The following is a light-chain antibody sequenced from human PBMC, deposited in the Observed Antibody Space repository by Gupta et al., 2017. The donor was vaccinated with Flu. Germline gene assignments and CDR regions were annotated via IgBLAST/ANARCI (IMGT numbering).Light chain of an antibody. CDR1: RTLSGSS. CDR3: QHYRGSPYS. Sequence: IVLTQSPGTLSLSPGERATLSCRASRTLSGSSLAWYQHRPGQAPRLLIHAASYRAAGVPDRFSGSGSGADFTLTITRLEPEDFAVYYCQHYRGSPYSFGQGTRLEIK. CDR2: AAS. V-gene: IGKV3-20*01. J-gene: IGKJ2*03.